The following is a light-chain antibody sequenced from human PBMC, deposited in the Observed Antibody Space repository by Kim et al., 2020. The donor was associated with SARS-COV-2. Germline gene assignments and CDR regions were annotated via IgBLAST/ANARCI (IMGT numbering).Light chain of an antibody. Sequence: ALGQTVRITCRGDSLRIYYASWYQQKPGQSTVLVIYGKNDRPSGIPDRFPGSSSGNTASLTITGAQAEDEADYYCNSRDSRGNHWVFGGGTKLTVL. J-gene: IGLJ3*02. CDR1: SLRIYY. CDR2: GKN. V-gene: IGLV3-19*01. CDR3: NSRDSRGNHWV.